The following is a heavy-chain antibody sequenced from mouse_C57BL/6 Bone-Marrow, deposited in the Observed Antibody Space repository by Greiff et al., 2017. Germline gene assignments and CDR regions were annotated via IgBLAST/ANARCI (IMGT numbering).Heavy chain of an antibody. V-gene: IGHV5-12*01. CDR2: ISNGGGST. Sequence: EVKLVESGGGLVQPGGSLKLSCAASGFTFSDYYMYWVRQTPEKRLEWVAYISNGGGSTYYPDTVKGRFTISRDNAKNTLYLQMSRLKSEDTAMYYCARAITTVAIFDYWGQGTTLTVSS. CDR3: ARAITTVAIFDY. J-gene: IGHJ2*01. CDR1: GFTFSDYY. D-gene: IGHD1-1*01.